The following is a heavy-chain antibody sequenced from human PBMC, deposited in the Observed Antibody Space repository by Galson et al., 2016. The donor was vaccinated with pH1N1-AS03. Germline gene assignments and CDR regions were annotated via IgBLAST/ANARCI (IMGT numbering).Heavy chain of an antibody. J-gene: IGHJ3*02. CDR3: ARGLRVGHDAFDI. Sequence: SVKVSCKASGYTFTSYDINWVRQATGQGLEWMGWMNPNSDNTGYAQRFQGRVTMTRNTAITTAYMELGSLKSEDTAVYYCARGLRVGHDAFDIWGQGTMVTVSS. CDR2: MNPNSDNT. V-gene: IGHV1-8*01. CDR1: GYTFTSYD.